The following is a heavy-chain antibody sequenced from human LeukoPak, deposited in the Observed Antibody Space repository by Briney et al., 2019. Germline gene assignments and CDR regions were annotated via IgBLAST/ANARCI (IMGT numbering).Heavy chain of an antibody. CDR3: ARSSPPEGHIVVVPAAKGADYYYYGMDV. J-gene: IGHJ6*02. CDR1: GYTFTGYY. V-gene: IGHV1-2*02. Sequence: ASVKVSCKASGYTFTGYYTHWVRQAPGQGLEWMGWINPNSGGTNYAQKFQGRVTMTRDTSISTAYMELSRLRSDDTAVYYCARSSPPEGHIVVVPAAKGADYYYYGMDVWGQGTTVTVSS. D-gene: IGHD2-2*01. CDR2: INPNSGGT.